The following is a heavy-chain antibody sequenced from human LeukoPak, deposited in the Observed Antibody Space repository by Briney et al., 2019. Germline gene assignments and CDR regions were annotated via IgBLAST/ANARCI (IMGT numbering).Heavy chain of an antibody. D-gene: IGHD4-23*01. CDR3: ARDNSIHERGWWFDP. CDR1: AYSFTRHY. CDR2: INPRGTST. J-gene: IGHJ5*02. Sequence: ASVKVSCKASAYSFTRHYMHWVRQAPGQGLEWMGLINPRGTSTIYAEKFQGRIIMTRDMSTTTDYLELSSLKSDDTAAYYCARDNSIHERGWWFDPWGQGTLVTVSS. V-gene: IGHV1-46*01.